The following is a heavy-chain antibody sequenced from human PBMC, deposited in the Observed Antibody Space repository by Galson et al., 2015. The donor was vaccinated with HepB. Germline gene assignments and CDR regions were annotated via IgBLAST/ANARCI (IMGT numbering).Heavy chain of an antibody. V-gene: IGHV3-21*01. CDR2: ISSSSSYI. CDR1: GFTFSSYS. D-gene: IGHD5-18*01. J-gene: IGHJ4*02. CDR3: ARDDRRTAYIKY. Sequence: SLRLSCAASGFTFSSYSMNWVRQAPGKGLEWVSSISSSSSYIYYADSVKGRFTISRDNAKNSLYLQMNSLRAEDTAVYYCARDDRRTAYIKYWGQGTLVTVSS.